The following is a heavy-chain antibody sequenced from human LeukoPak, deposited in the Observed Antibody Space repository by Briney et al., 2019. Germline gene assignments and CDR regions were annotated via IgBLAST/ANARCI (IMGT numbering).Heavy chain of an antibody. Sequence: PGGSLRLSCTASGFTFGDYAMSWFRQAPGKGLGWVGFIRSNTYGGTAEYAASVKGRFTISRDDSKSIAYLQMNSLKTEDTAVYYCTKGDYHAYWGQGTLATVSS. CDR2: IRSNTYGGTA. J-gene: IGHJ4*02. CDR3: TKGDYHAY. CDR1: GFTFGDYA. V-gene: IGHV3-49*03.